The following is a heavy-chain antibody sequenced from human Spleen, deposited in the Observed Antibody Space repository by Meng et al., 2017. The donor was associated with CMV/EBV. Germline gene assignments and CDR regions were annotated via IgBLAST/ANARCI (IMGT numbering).Heavy chain of an antibody. Sequence: GESLKISCAASGFTFYNYGMHWVRQAPGKGLEWVALIWYDGSNKFYADSMKGRFTISRDNAKNTLYLQMNSLRAEDTAVYYCTRGKYSTYDLFGYGMDVWGQGTTVTVSS. J-gene: IGHJ6*02. V-gene: IGHV3-33*03. CDR3: TRGKYSTYDLFGYGMDV. CDR2: IWYDGSNK. CDR1: GFTFYNYG. D-gene: IGHD3-3*01.